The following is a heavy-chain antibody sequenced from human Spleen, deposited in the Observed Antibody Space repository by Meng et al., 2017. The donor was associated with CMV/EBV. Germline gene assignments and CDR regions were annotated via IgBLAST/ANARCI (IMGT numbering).Heavy chain of an antibody. V-gene: IGHV3-33*06. CDR2: IWYDGNNK. Sequence: GGSLRLSCAASGFTFSRYGMHWVRQAPGKGLEWVAVIWYDGNNKYYADSVKGRFTISRDNSKNTLYLQMNSLRVEDTAVYYCAKERYYDSSGAYYGMDVWGQGTTVTVSS. D-gene: IGHD3-22*01. CDR3: AKERYYDSSGAYYGMDV. CDR1: GFTFSRYG. J-gene: IGHJ6*02.